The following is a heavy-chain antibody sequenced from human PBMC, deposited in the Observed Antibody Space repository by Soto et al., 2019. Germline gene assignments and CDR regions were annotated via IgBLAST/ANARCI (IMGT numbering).Heavy chain of an antibody. Sequence: LRLSCAASGFTFSSYAMHWVRQAPGKGLESVAVISYDGSNKYYADSVKGRFTISRDNSKNTLYLQMSGLRADDTAVYYCARELVLRYFDWSPSYSWFDPWGQGTLVTVSS. D-gene: IGHD3-9*01. CDR2: ISYDGSNK. CDR3: ARELVLRYFDWSPSYSWFDP. V-gene: IGHV3-30-3*01. J-gene: IGHJ5*02. CDR1: GFTFSSYA.